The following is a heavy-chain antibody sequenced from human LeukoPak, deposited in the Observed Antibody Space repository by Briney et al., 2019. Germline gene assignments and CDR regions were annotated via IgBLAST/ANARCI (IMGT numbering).Heavy chain of an antibody. Sequence: PGESLKISCKGSGYSFTSYWIGWVRQMPGKGLEWMGIIYSGDSDARYSPSFQGQVTVSADESINTAYLQWSSLKTSDTAIYFCARVNTGYAGMDDYWGQGTLVTVSS. V-gene: IGHV5-51*01. CDR2: IYSGDSDA. CDR3: ARVNTGYAGMDDY. D-gene: IGHD2-2*01. CDR1: GYSFTSYW. J-gene: IGHJ4*02.